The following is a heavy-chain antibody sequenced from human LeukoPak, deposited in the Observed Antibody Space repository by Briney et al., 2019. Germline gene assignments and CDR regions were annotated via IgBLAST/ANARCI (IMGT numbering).Heavy chain of an antibody. J-gene: IGHJ6*02. V-gene: IGHV3-21*01. Sequence: GGSLRLSCAASGFTFSSYSMNWVRQAPGKGLEWVSSISSSSSYIYYADSVKGRFTISRDNAKNSLYLQMNSLRAEDTAVYYCARDHAYCGGDCYPYGMDVWAKGPRSPSP. CDR3: ARDHAYCGGDCYPYGMDV. D-gene: IGHD2-21*01. CDR2: ISSSSSYI. CDR1: GFTFSSYS.